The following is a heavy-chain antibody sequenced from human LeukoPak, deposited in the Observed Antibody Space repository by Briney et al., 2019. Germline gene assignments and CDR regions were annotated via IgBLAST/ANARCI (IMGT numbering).Heavy chain of an antibody. V-gene: IGHV1-2*02. D-gene: IGHD2-2*02. CDR3: ARAYCSSTSCYTAGY. J-gene: IGHJ4*02. Sequence: GASVKVSCKASGYTFTGYYMHWVRQAPGQGLEWMGWINPNSGGTNYAQKFQGRVTMTRDTSISTAYMELSRLRFDDTAVYYCARAYCSSTSCYTAGYWGQGTLVTVSS. CDR1: GYTFTGYY. CDR2: INPNSGGT.